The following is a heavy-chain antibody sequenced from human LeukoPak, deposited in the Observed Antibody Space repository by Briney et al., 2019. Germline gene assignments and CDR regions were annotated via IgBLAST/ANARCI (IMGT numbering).Heavy chain of an antibody. J-gene: IGHJ4*02. Sequence: SGPALLKPTQTLTLTCTFSGFSLTTGVAVAWIRQPPGKALEWIALTFWDDEKRYSSSLESRLTITKYTSRNQVVLTMTNVDPADTATYFCAQRRRYCIGGTCAYNFDQWGQGVLVTVSS. V-gene: IGHV2-5*02. D-gene: IGHD2-15*01. CDR3: AQRRRYCIGGTCAYNFDQ. CDR1: GFSLTTGVA. CDR2: TFWDDEK.